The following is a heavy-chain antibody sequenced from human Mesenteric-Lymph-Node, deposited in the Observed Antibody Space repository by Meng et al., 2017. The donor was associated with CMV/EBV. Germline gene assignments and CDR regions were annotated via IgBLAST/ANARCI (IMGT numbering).Heavy chain of an antibody. Sequence: GESLKISCAASGFTFSDYYMSWIRQAPGKGLEWVSYISGSSSTIYYADSVKGRFTISRDNAKNSLYLQMSSLRAEDTAVYYCARTYYDILTGNYGHFDYWGQGTLVTVSS. D-gene: IGHD3-9*01. CDR1: GFTFSDYY. J-gene: IGHJ4*02. V-gene: IGHV3-11*04. CDR2: ISGSSSTI. CDR3: ARTYYDILTGNYGHFDY.